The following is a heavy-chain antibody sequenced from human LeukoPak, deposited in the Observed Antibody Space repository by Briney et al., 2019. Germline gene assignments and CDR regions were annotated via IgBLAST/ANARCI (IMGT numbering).Heavy chain of an antibody. Sequence: PGGSLRLSCAASGFTVSSNYMSWVRQAPGKGLEWVSVIYSGGSTYYADSVKGRFTISRDNSKNTLYLQMNSLRAEDTAVYYCARAQTLRPRDAFDIWGQGTMVTVSS. CDR2: IYSGGST. CDR1: GFTVSSNY. J-gene: IGHJ3*02. D-gene: IGHD3-16*01. CDR3: ARAQTLRPRDAFDI. V-gene: IGHV3-53*01.